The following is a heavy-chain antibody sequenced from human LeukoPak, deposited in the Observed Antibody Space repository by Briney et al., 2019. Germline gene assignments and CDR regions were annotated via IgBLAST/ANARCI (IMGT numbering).Heavy chain of an antibody. Sequence: SETLSLTCAVYGGSFSGYYWSWIRQPPGKGLEWIGEINHSGSTNYNPSPKSRVTISVDTSKNQFSLKLSSVTAADTAVYYCARAHGSGSYYSYYYYYYMDVWGKGTTVTVSS. CDR2: INHSGST. CDR1: GGSFSGYY. D-gene: IGHD3-10*01. CDR3: ARAHGSGSYYSYYYYYYMDV. J-gene: IGHJ6*03. V-gene: IGHV4-34*01.